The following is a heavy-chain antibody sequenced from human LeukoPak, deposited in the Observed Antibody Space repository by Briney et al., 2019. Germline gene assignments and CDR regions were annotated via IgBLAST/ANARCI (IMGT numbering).Heavy chain of an antibody. J-gene: IGHJ4*02. V-gene: IGHV3-33*01. CDR1: GFTFSSFG. Sequence: GGSLRLSCAASGFTFSSFGMHWVRQAPGKGLEWVAVIWYDGSNKYYADSVKGRFTISRDNSKNTLYLQMNSLRDDDTAVYYCARDANYYFDYWGQGTLVTVSS. D-gene: IGHD1-7*01. CDR2: IWYDGSNK. CDR3: ARDANYYFDY.